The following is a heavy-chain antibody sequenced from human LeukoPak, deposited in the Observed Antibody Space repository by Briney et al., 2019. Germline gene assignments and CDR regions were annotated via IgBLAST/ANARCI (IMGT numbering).Heavy chain of an antibody. CDR3: ATGVSTAFTY. D-gene: IGHD5/OR15-5a*01. J-gene: IGHJ4*02. CDR2: IDPNSGET. CDR1: GYTFTAYY. V-gene: IGHV1-2*02. Sequence: ASVKVSCKASGYTFTAYYIHWVRQAPGQGLEWMAWIDPNSGETWSAPLFEGRVTMTRDTSITTASMELTWLSSDDTAVYYCATGVSTAFTYWGQGTLLTVSS.